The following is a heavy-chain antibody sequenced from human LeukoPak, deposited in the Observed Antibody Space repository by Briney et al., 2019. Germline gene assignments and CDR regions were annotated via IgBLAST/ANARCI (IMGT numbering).Heavy chain of an antibody. J-gene: IGHJ4*02. CDR2: ISSNGGVT. V-gene: IGHV3-64*01. Sequence: GGSLRLSCVASGFTFSSYAMHSVRQAPGKGLEYVSAISSNGGVTYYANSVKGRFTISRDNSKNTLYLQMGSLRAEDMAVYYCARETVAASIDYWGQGTLVTVSS. D-gene: IGHD6-6*01. CDR1: GFTFSSYA. CDR3: ARETVAASIDY.